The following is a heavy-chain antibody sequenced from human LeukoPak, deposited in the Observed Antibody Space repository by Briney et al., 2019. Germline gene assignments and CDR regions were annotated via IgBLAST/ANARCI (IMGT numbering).Heavy chain of an antibody. V-gene: IGHV3-21*01. CDR1: GFTFSSYS. CDR3: ARDEDGDYFDY. CDR2: ISSSSSYI. Sequence: PGGSLRLSCAASGFTFSSYSMNWVRQAPGKGLEWVSSISSSSSYIYYADSVKGRFTISRDNAKNSLYLQVNSLRAEDTAVYYCARDEDGDYFDYWGQGTLVTVSS. D-gene: IGHD4-17*01. J-gene: IGHJ4*02.